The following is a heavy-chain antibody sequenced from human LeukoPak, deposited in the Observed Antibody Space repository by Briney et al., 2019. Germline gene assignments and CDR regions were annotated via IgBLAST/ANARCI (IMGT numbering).Heavy chain of an antibody. V-gene: IGHV3-23*01. CDR2: ISVSGDAT. CDR3: AKPPAA. Sequence: PGGSLRISCAASGFTFSSHVMSWVRQAPGKGLEWVSGISVSGDATYYADSVKGRFTISRDNSKNTLYLQMNSLRADDTAVYYCAKPPAAWGQGTLVTVSS. CDR1: GFTFSSHV. J-gene: IGHJ5*02.